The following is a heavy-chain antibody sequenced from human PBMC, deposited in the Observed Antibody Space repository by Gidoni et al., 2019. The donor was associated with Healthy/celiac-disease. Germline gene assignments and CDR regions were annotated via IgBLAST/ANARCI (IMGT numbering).Heavy chain of an antibody. V-gene: IGHV4-34*01. D-gene: IGHD6-6*01. Sequence: QVQLQQWGAGLLKPSETLSLTCAVYGGSFSGYYWSWIRQPPGKGLEWIGEINHSGSTNYNPSLKSRVTISVDTSKNQFSLKLSSVTAADTAVYYCARHTPLAARKSFDYWGQGTLVTVSS. CDR3: ARHTPLAARKSFDY. CDR2: INHSGST. CDR1: GGSFSGYY. J-gene: IGHJ4*02.